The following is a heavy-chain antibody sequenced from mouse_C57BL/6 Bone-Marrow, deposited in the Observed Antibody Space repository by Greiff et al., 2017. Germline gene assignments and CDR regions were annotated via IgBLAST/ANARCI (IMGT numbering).Heavy chain of an antibody. Sequence: QVHVKQSGAELARPGASVKLSCKASGYTFTSYGISWVKQRTGQGLEWIGEIYPRSGNTYYNEKFKGKATLTADKSSSTAYMELRSLTSEDSAVYFCARHYRRYFDVWGTGTTVTVSS. V-gene: IGHV1-81*01. D-gene: IGHD2-12*01. CDR3: ARHYRRYFDV. CDR2: IYPRSGNT. J-gene: IGHJ1*03. CDR1: GYTFTSYG.